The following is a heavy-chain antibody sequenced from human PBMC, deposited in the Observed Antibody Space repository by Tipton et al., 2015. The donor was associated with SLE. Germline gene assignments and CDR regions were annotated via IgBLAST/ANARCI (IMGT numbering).Heavy chain of an antibody. CDR1: GYSISSGHY. CDR3: ARHGGVPPDWFDP. CDR2: ISHSGNT. V-gene: IGHV4-38-2*01. J-gene: IGHJ5*02. Sequence: TLSLTCAVSGYSISSGHYWGWIRQPPGKGLEWIGSISHSGNTYYNPSLKSRVTISVDTSKNQFSLKLSSVTAADTAVYYCARHGGVPPDWFDPWGQGTLVTVSS. D-gene: IGHD3-16*01.